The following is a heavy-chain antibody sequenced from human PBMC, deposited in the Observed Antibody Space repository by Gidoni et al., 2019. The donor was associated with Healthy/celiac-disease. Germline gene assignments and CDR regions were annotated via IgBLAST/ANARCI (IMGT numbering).Heavy chain of an antibody. CDR3: ARRGRWLQLSP. CDR1: GGSFSGSH. CDR2: INHSGST. J-gene: IGHJ5*02. D-gene: IGHD5-12*01. V-gene: IGHV4-34*01. Sequence: QVQLQQWGAGLFKPSETLSLTCAVYGGSFSGSHRSWIRQPPGKGLEWIGEINHSGSTNYNPALKSRVTISVDTSKNQFSLKLSSVTAADTAVYYCARRGRWLQLSPWGQGTLVTVSS.